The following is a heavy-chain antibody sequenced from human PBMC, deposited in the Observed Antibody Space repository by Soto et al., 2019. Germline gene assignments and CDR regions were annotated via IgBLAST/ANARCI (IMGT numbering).Heavy chain of an antibody. V-gene: IGHV4-39*01. Sequence: QLQLQESGPGLVKPSETLSLTCTVSGGSISSSSYYWGWIRQPPGKGLEWIGSIYYSGSTYYNPYIESLVTISVDTSKIQFSLKLSSVTAADAAVYYCGVFGECCYYYGMDVWGQGTTVTVSS. CDR2: IYYSGST. CDR3: GVFGECCYYYGMDV. CDR1: GGSISSSSYY. J-gene: IGHJ6*02. D-gene: IGHD3-10*01.